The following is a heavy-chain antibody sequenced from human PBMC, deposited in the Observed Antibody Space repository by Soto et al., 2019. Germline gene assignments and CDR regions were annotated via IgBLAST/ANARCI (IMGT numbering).Heavy chain of an antibody. CDR1: GGSVNSGDNY. J-gene: IGHJ3*02. Sequence: QVQLQESGPGLVKPSQTLSLTCTVSGGSVNSGDNYWSWIRQPPGKALEWVGYIYHSGTTYYNPSLKSRLTISLDTSKNQFSLTLTSVTAAETAVYYCARASRSGIMLRGVHDMWGRGTMVTVSS. V-gene: IGHV4-30-4*01. CDR2: IYHSGTT. D-gene: IGHD3-10*01. CDR3: ARASRSGIMLRGVHDM.